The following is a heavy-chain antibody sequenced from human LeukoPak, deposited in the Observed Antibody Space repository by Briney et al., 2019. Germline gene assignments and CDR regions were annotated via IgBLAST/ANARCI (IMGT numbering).Heavy chain of an antibody. CDR2: INTDGSST. D-gene: IGHD5-24*01. CDR1: GFTFSSYW. V-gene: IGHV3-74*01. Sequence: GGSLRLSCAASGFTFSSYWMHWVRQAPGKGLVWVSRINTDGSSTTCADSVKGRFTFSRDNAKNTLYLQMNSLRAEDTAVYYCARDRGDGYTATDYWGQGTLVTVSS. CDR3: ARDRGDGYTATDY. J-gene: IGHJ4*02.